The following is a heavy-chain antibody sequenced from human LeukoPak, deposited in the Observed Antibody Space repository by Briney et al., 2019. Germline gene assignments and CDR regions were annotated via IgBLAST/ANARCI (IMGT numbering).Heavy chain of an antibody. CDR2: IYYGGST. V-gene: IGHV4-31*03. CDR1: GGSISSGGYY. D-gene: IGHD2-21*02. CDR3: ARQGYCGGDCYSDY. Sequence: SQTLSLACTVSGGSISSGGYYWSWIRQHPGKGLEWIGYIYYGGSTYYNPSLKSRVTISVDTSKNQFSLKLSSVTAADTAVYYCARQGYCGGDCYSDYWGQGTLVTVSS. J-gene: IGHJ4*02.